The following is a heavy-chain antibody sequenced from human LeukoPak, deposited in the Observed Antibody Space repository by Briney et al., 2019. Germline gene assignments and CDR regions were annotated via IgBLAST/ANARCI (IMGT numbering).Heavy chain of an antibody. V-gene: IGHV3-23*01. CDR3: ARTPNRDGYSHIDF. D-gene: IGHD5-24*01. CDR1: GFTFTNHA. Sequence: RGSLRLSCAASGFTFTNHAMAWVRLAPGKGLEWVSTLSDSGAGTYYADSVKGRFTISRDNSRNTMYLQMDSLRADDTGVYFCARTPNRDGYSHIDFWGQGALVTVSS. J-gene: IGHJ4*02. CDR2: LSDSGAGT.